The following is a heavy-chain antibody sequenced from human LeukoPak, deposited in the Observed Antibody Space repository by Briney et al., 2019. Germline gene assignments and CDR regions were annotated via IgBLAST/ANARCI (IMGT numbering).Heavy chain of an antibody. CDR1: GYSFTSYG. J-gene: IGHJ4*02. CDR3: ARDGIGSDYVRYFDY. Sequence: ASVKVSCKASGYSFTSYGISWVRQAPGQGLEWMGWISAYNGNTNYAQKLQGRVTMTTDTSTSTAYMELRSLRSDDTAVYYCARDGIGSDYVRYFDYWGQGTLVTVSS. CDR2: ISAYNGNT. D-gene: IGHD3-10*02. V-gene: IGHV1-18*01.